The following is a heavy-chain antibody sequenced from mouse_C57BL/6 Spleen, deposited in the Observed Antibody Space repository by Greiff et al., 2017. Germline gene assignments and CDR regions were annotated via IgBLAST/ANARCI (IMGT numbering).Heavy chain of an antibody. V-gene: IGHV1-77*01. D-gene: IGHD2-5*01. CDR2: IGPGSGST. CDR3: ARSGAYYSNYGDAMDY. J-gene: IGHJ4*01. Sequence: QVQLQQSGAELVKPGASVKISCKASGYTFTDYYINWVKQRPGQGLEWIGKIGPGSGSTYYNEKFKGKATLTADKSSSTAYMQLSSLTSEDSAVYFCARSGAYYSNYGDAMDYWGQGTSVTVSS. CDR1: GYTFTDYY.